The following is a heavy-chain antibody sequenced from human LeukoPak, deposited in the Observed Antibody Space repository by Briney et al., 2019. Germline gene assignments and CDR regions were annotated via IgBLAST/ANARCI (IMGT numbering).Heavy chain of an antibody. Sequence: ASVKVSCKASGYTFTSYYMHWVRQAPGQGLEWMGWINPNSGGTNYAQKFQGRVTMTRDTSISTAYMELSRLRSDDTAVYYCARGPLWFGELVDYWGQGTLVTVSS. J-gene: IGHJ4*02. CDR1: GYTFTSYY. V-gene: IGHV1-2*02. D-gene: IGHD3-10*01. CDR2: INPNSGGT. CDR3: ARGPLWFGELVDY.